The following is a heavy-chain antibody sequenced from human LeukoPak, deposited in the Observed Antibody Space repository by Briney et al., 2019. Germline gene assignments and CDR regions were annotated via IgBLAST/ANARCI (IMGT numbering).Heavy chain of an antibody. J-gene: IGHJ4*02. CDR2: ISSSGGGT. D-gene: IGHD1-26*01. CDR3: AKDTKRISGSYI. V-gene: IGHV3-23*01. Sequence: PGGSLRLSCAASGFTISTNYMSWVRQAPGKGLEWVSVISSSGGGTYYADSVKGRFTISRDNSKNTLYLQMNSLRAEDTAIYYCAKDTKRISGSYIWGQGTLVTVSS. CDR1: GFTISTNY.